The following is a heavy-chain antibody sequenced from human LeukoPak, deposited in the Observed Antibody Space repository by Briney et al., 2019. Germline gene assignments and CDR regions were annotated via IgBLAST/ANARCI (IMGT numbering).Heavy chain of an antibody. CDR3: ATDYGSGTYYTLDY. Sequence: GGSLRLSCAASGFTVSVYYMSWVRQAPGKGLEWVSLIYSGGSAYYADSVKGRFTISRDNSENTLYLQMNSLRAEDTAVYYCATDYGSGTYYTLDYWGQGTLVTVSS. V-gene: IGHV3-53*01. J-gene: IGHJ4*02. D-gene: IGHD3-10*01. CDR2: IYSGGSA. CDR1: GFTVSVYY.